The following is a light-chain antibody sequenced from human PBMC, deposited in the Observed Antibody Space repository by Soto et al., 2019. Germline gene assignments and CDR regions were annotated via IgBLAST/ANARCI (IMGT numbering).Light chain of an antibody. V-gene: IGLV2-14*01. CDR1: GSDIGGGYNY. Sequence: QSVLTQPASVSGSPGQSITISCTGSGSDIGGGYNYVSWYQQHPDTVPKLLIYRVTNRPSGISPRFSGSQSGNTASLTISDLQADDEATYYCSSYTNTPTDMLFGGGTKLTVL. J-gene: IGLJ2*01. CDR2: RVT. CDR3: SSYTNTPTDML.